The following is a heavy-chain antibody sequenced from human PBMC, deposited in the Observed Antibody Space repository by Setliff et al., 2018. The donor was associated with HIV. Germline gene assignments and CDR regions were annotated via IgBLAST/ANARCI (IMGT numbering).Heavy chain of an antibody. CDR1: GYSISTGYY. J-gene: IGHJ6*03. Sequence: SETLSLTCAVSGYSISTGYYCGWVRQPPGKGLEWMGGIYHRGSTYYNPSLKSRVTISVDTSKNQFSLKLSSVTAADTAVYYCARQPVAGAGYYYYMDVWGKGTTVTVSS. CDR2: IYHRGST. CDR3: ARQPVAGAGYYYYMDV. V-gene: IGHV4-38-2*01. D-gene: IGHD3-9*01.